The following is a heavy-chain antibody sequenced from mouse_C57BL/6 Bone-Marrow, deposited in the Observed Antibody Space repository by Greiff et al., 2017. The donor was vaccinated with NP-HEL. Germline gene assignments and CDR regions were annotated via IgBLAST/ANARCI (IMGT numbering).Heavy chain of an antibody. Sequence: EVQLQQSGAELVRPVASVKLSCTASGFNIKDDYLHWVKQRPEQGLEWIGWIDPENGDTEYASNFPGTATITADTSSNTAYLQRSSLTSEDTAVYYCTRGNYPVSYWGQGTLVTVSA. V-gene: IGHV14-4*01. CDR2: IDPENGDT. CDR1: GFNIKDDY. J-gene: IGHJ3*01. D-gene: IGHD2-1*01. CDR3: TRGNYPVSY.